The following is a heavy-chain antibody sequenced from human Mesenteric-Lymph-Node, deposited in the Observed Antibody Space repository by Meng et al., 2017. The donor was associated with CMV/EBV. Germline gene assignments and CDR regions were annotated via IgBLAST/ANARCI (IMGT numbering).Heavy chain of an antibody. J-gene: IGHJ4*02. Sequence: GESLKISCAASGFTFSDYYMSWIRQAPGKGLEWVSYISSSGSTIYYADSVKGRFTISRDNAKNSLYLQMNSLRAEDTAVYYCARDLEVLGSDYWGQGTLVTVSS. D-gene: IGHD1-1*01. CDR3: ARDLEVLGSDY. CDR1: GFTFSDYY. V-gene: IGHV3-11*04. CDR2: ISSSGSTI.